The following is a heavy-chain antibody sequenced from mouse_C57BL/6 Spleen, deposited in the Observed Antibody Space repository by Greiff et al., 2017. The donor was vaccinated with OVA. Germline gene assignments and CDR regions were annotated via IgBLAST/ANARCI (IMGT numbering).Heavy chain of an antibody. D-gene: IGHD2-2*01. Sequence: QVQLKESGAELARPGASVKMSCKASGYTFTSYTMHWVKQRPGQGLEWIGYINPSSGYTKYNQKFKDKATLTADKSSSTAYMQLSSLTSEDSAVYYCAGYAYAMDYWGQGTSVTVSS. CDR3: AGYAYAMDY. CDR2: INPSSGYT. CDR1: GYTFTSYT. V-gene: IGHV1-4*01. J-gene: IGHJ4*01.